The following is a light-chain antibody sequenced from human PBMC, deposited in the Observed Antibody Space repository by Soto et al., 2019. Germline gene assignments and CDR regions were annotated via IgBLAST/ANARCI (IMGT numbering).Light chain of an antibody. V-gene: IGKV1-39*01. J-gene: IGKJ4*01. CDR3: QQSFSSLLS. Sequence: DIPMTQSPSSLSASLGDRVTITCRASQTISTYVTWYHQKPGKATKALVSDASTLQSGVPSRFSGSGSGTDFTLLISSLQPEDVATYYCQQSFSSLLSFGGGTQVEIK. CDR1: QTISTY. CDR2: DAS.